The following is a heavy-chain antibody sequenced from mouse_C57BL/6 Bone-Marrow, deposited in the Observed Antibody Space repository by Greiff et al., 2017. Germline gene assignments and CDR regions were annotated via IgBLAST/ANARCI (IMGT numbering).Heavy chain of an antibody. Sequence: EVQLVESGGGLVKPGGSLKLSCAASGFTFSDYGMHWVRQAPEKGLEWVAYISSGSSTIYYADTVKGRFTISRDNAKNTLFLQMTSLRSEDTAMYYCARRSYYGSSYPYYFDYWGRGTTLTVSS. J-gene: IGHJ2*01. CDR3: ARRSYYGSSYPYYFDY. CDR2: ISSGSSTI. V-gene: IGHV5-17*01. CDR1: GFTFSDYG. D-gene: IGHD1-1*01.